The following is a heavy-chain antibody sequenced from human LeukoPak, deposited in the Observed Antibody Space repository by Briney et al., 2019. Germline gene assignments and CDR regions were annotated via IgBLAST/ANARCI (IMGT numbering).Heavy chain of an antibody. J-gene: IGHJ4*02. CDR3: ARESEVAGINY. D-gene: IGHD6-19*01. Sequence: GGSLRLSCAASGFTFSSYSMNWVRQAPGKGLEWVSYISSSSSTIYYADSVKGRFTISRDNAKNSLYLQMNSLRAEDTAVYYCARESEVAGINYWGQGTLVTVSS. CDR2: ISSSSSTI. V-gene: IGHV3-48*01. CDR1: GFTFSSYS.